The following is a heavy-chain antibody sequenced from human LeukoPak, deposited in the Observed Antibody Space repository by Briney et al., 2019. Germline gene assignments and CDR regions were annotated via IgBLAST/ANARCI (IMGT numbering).Heavy chain of an antibody. Sequence: PGGSLRLSCAASGFTFSNAWMSWVRQAPGKGLEWVGRIKSKTDGGTTDYAAPVKGRFTISRDDSKNTLYLQMNSLKTEDTAVYYCTTDTYVWGSYRHDYWGQGTLVTVSS. CDR2: IKSKTDGGTT. D-gene: IGHD3-16*02. CDR3: TTDTYVWGSYRHDY. CDR1: GFTFSNAW. V-gene: IGHV3-15*01. J-gene: IGHJ4*02.